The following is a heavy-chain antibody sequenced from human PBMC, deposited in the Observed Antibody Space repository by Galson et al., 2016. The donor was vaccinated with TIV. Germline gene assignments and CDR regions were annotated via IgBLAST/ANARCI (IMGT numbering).Heavy chain of an antibody. CDR1: GHSFLTYD. Sequence: SVKVSCKASGHSFLTYDINWVRQATGQGLEWMGWMNPNTGKTGYAQKFQGRVTMTRNTSVSTAYMELSGLRSEDTAVYYCARGIYGGNYYGMDVWGQGTTVTVSS. V-gene: IGHV1-8*02. J-gene: IGHJ6*02. CDR2: MNPNTGKT. CDR3: ARGIYGGNYYGMDV. D-gene: IGHD3-10*01.